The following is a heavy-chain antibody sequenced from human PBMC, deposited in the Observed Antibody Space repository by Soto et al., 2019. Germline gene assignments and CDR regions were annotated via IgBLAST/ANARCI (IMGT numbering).Heavy chain of an antibody. V-gene: IGHV4-39*07. CDR1: GGSISSSSYY. Sequence: LSLTCTVSGGSISSSSYYWGWIRQTPGKGLEWIGNINYSGSTYYNPSLKSRVAISLDTSKNQFSLKLTSVTATDTGVYYCARVPGPWGQGTLVTVS. CDR2: INYSGST. CDR3: ARVPGP. J-gene: IGHJ5*02.